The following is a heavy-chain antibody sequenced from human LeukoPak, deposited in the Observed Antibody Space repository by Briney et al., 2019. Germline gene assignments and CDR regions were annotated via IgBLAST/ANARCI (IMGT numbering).Heavy chain of an antibody. V-gene: IGHV3-11*01. J-gene: IGHJ6*03. D-gene: IGHD3-10*01. CDR1: GFTFSDYY. Sequence: KSGGSLRLSCAASGFTFSDYYMSWIRQAPGKGLEWVSYISSSGGTIYYADSVKGRFTISRDNSKNTLYLQMNSLRAEDTAVYYCAKSPMVRGVIIRSVYYYMDVWGKGTTVTVSS. CDR3: AKSPMVRGVIIRSVYYYMDV. CDR2: ISSSGGTI.